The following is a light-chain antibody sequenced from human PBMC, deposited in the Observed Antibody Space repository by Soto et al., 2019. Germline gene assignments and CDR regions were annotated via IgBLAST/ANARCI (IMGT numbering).Light chain of an antibody. Sequence: EIVLTQSPGTLSLSPGERATLSCRASQSVSSSYLAWYQQKPGQAPRLLIYGASSRATGIPDRFSGSGSGTDFTLTISRREPEDFAVYYCQQNDSSPLTFGGGTKVKIK. CDR2: GAS. J-gene: IGKJ4*01. V-gene: IGKV3-20*01. CDR1: QSVSSSY. CDR3: QQNDSSPLT.